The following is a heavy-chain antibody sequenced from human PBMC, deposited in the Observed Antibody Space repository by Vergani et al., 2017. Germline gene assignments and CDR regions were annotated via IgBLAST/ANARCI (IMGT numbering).Heavy chain of an antibody. J-gene: IGHJ4*02. CDR2: ISWNSGSI. D-gene: IGHD3-3*01. CDR3: AKGYYDFWSGYFYFDY. V-gene: IGHV3-9*01. CDR1: GFSFDDYA. Sequence: EVQLLESGGGLVQPGRSLRLSCAASGFSFDDYAMHWVRQAPGKGLEWVSGISWNSGSIGYADSVKGRFTISRDNSKNTLYLQMNSLRAEDTAVYYCAKGYYDFWSGYFYFDYWGQGTLVTVSS.